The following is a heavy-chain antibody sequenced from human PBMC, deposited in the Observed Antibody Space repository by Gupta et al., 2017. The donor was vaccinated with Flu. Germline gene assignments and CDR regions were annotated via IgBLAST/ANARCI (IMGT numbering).Heavy chain of an antibody. V-gene: IGHV4-59*01. CDR3: ARGDTYKTWFAT. D-gene: IGHD2-21*02. CDR2: IYYSGTT. Sequence: GSISNYYWSWIRQPPGKGLEWIGFIYYSGTTNYNPSLKSRVTMSLDTAQKQVSLKLTSVTAADTAVYYCARGDTYKTWFATCGQVALVPVS. J-gene: IGHJ5*02. CDR1: GSISNYY.